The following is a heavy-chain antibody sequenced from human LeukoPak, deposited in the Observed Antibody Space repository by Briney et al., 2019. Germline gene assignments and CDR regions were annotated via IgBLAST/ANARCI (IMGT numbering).Heavy chain of an antibody. CDR1: GGSFSGYY. V-gene: IGHV4-34*01. J-gene: IGHJ5*02. Sequence: SETLSLTCAVYGGSFSGYYWSWIRQPPGKGLEWIGEINHSGSTNYNPSLKSRVTISVDTSKNQFSLKLSSVIAADTAVYYCAQLEYSSSTPWGQGTLVTVSS. CDR2: INHSGST. CDR3: AQLEYSSSTP. D-gene: IGHD6-6*01.